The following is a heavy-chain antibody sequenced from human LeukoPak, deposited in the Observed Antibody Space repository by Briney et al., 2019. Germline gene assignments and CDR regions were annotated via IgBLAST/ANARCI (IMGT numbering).Heavy chain of an antibody. CDR1: GFSFSSYG. CDR3: GKIIVADGLAPYV. J-gene: IGHJ6*04. CDR2: ISGSGGST. Sequence: PGGSLRLSCAASGFSFSSYGMNWVRQAPGKGLEWVSAISGSGGSTYYADSVKGRFTISRDNSKNTLYLQMNSLRAEDRAVYYCGKIIVADGLAPYVWGKGTTVTISS. D-gene: IGHD3-22*01. V-gene: IGHV3-23*01.